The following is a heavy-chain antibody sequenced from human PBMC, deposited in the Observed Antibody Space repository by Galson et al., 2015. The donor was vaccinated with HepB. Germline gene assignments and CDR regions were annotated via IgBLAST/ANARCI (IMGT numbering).Heavy chain of an antibody. V-gene: IGHV4-39*02. Sequence: ETLSLTCTVSGGSIRSRNYYWGWIRQPPGKGLEWIGSIYYSGSTYYNPSLKSRVTISVDTSNNQFSLKLTSVTAADTAVYHCARETRAADRGGIDYWGQGTLVTVSS. CDR2: IYYSGST. J-gene: IGHJ4*02. D-gene: IGHD3-16*01. CDR1: GGSIRSRNYY. CDR3: ARETRAADRGGIDY.